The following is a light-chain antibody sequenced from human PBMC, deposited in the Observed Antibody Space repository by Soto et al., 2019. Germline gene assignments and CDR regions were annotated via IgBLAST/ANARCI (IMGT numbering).Light chain of an antibody. CDR3: SSYGASSTL. CDR2: DVS. J-gene: IGLJ2*01. CDR1: SNDIGGYNY. V-gene: IGLV2-14*03. Sequence: QSALTQPASVSGSPGQSITIPCTGTSNDIGGYNYVSWYQQHPGKVPKLMIFDVSYRPSGISDRFSGSKSGSTASLTISGLQPEDEADYYCSSYGASSTLFGGGTKLTVL.